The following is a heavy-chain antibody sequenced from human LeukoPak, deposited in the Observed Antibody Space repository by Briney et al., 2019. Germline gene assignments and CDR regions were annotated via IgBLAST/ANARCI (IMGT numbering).Heavy chain of an antibody. D-gene: IGHD3-3*01. CDR3: ARDRPTGASRVFVVQ. V-gene: IGHV3-21*01. CDR2: MSSGGSYI. CDR1: GFTFSSYA. Sequence: PGGSLRLSCAASGFTFSSYAMTRVRQAPGKGLEWVSSMSSGGSYIYYADSVRGRFSISRDNAKNSLYLQMNRLKAEDTAVYYCARDRPTGASRVFVVQWGQGTLVTVSS. J-gene: IGHJ4*02.